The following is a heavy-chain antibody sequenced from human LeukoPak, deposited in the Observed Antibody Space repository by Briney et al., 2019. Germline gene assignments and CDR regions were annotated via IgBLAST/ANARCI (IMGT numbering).Heavy chain of an antibody. J-gene: IGHJ6*03. CDR3: ARGSAYCGGDCPNTTPLYYYYYMDV. Sequence: ASVKVSCKASGYTFTSYYMHWVRQAPGQGLEWMGIINPSGGSTSYAQKFQGRVTMTRDMSTSTVYMELSSLRSEDTAVYYCARGSAYCGGDCPNTTPLYYYYYMDVWGKGTTVTVSS. CDR1: GYTFTSYY. D-gene: IGHD2-21*02. V-gene: IGHV1-46*01. CDR2: INPSGGST.